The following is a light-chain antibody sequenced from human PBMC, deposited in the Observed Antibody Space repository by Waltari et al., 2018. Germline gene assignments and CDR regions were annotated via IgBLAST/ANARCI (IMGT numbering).Light chain of an antibody. Sequence: DIQMTHSPSTLSASVGARVTITCRASQSLSTWLAWYQQKPGEAPKLLIYKASILESGVPSRFSGSGSGTEFTLTISSLQPDDFATYYCQQYNTYSYTFGQGTKVEI. CDR2: KAS. CDR3: QQYNTYSYT. CDR1: QSLSTW. J-gene: IGKJ2*01. V-gene: IGKV1-5*03.